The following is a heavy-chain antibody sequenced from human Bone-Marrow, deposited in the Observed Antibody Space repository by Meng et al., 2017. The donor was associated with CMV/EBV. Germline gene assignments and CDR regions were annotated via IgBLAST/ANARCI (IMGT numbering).Heavy chain of an antibody. V-gene: IGHV1-69*05. D-gene: IGHD3-16*01. CDR3: ASNSNPMGYYYGMDG. CDR1: GGTFSSYA. CDR2: IIPIFGTA. Sequence: SVNVSCKASGGTFSSYAISWVRQAPGQGLEWMGGIIPIFGTANYAQKFQGRVTITTDESTSTAYMELSSLRSEDTAVYYCASNSNPMGYYYGMDGWGQGTTVTVSS. J-gene: IGHJ6*02.